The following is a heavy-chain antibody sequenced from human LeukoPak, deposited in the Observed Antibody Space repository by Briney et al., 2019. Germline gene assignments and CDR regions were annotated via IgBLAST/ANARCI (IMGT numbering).Heavy chain of an antibody. V-gene: IGHV3-49*04. J-gene: IGHJ4*01. CDR2: IRSKAYGGTT. CDR3: TRSFYGSGTREFGY. D-gene: IGHD3-10*01. Sequence: PGGSLRLSCTASGFTFGDYAMSWVRQAPGKGLEWVGFIRSKAYGGTTEYAASVKGRFTISRDDYKSIAYLQMNSLKTEDTAVYYCTRSFYGSGTREFGYWGQGTLVNVSS. CDR1: GFTFGDYA.